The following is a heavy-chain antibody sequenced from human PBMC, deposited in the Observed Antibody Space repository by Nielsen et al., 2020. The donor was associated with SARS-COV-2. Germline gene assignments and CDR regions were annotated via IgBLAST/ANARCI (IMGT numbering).Heavy chain of an antibody. CDR2: IYYSGST. CDR3: ARLSIIAVAGYSTFFDY. Sequence: WIRQPPGKGLEWIGYIYYSGSTYYNPSLKSRVTISVDTSKNQFSLKLSSVTAADTAVYYCARLSIIAVAGYSTFFDYWGQGTLVTVSS. D-gene: IGHD6-19*01. V-gene: IGHV4-39*01. J-gene: IGHJ4*02.